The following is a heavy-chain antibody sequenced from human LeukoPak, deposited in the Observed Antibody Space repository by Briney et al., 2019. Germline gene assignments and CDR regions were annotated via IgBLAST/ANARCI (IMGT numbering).Heavy chain of an antibody. V-gene: IGHV3-15*01. CDR2: IKSKTDGGNT. Sequence: PGGSLRLSCAASGVTFTNAWMSWVRQAPGKGLEWVARIKSKTDGGNTDYAAPVKGRFTISRDDSKDTLYLQMNSLKAEDTAVYYCTTFIPYGSGWPGDYWGQGTLVSVSS. CDR3: TTFIPYGSGWPGDY. CDR1: GVTFTNAW. J-gene: IGHJ4*02. D-gene: IGHD6-19*01.